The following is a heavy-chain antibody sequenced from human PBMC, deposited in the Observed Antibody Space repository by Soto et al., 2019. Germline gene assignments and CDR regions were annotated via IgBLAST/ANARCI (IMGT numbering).Heavy chain of an antibody. D-gene: IGHD3-10*01. CDR2: INPDGSVA. V-gene: IGHV3-7*01. CDR3: SRDPGFGAIDY. CDR1: GFTFSSSW. Sequence: GSLRLSCAASGFTFSSSWMAWVRQAPGKGLEWVALINPDGSVASYVGSVGGRFIISRDNAQNSLYLQMNSVSAEDTAVYYCSRDPGFGAIDYWGQGTLVTVSS. J-gene: IGHJ4*02.